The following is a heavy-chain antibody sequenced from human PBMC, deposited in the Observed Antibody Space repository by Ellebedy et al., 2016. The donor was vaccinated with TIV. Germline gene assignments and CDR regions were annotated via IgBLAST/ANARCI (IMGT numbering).Heavy chain of an antibody. CDR1: GFTFSNYW. J-gene: IGHJ4*02. Sequence: GESLKISXATSGFTFSNYWMSWVRQAPGKGLEWVANINQDESQKNYVDSVKGRFTLSRDNAKNSLYLQMNSLRAEDTAVYYCAGDIYYCTSGAWYSRFYWGQGTLVTVSS. V-gene: IGHV3-7*01. D-gene: IGHD2-8*01. CDR2: INQDESQK. CDR3: AGDIYYCTSGAWYSRFY.